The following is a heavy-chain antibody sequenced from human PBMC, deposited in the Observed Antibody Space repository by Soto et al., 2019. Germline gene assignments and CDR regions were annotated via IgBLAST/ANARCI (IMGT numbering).Heavy chain of an antibody. D-gene: IGHD2-15*01. V-gene: IGHV1-69*08. J-gene: IGHJ4*02. Sequence: QVQLVQSGAEVKKPGSSVKVSCKASGGTFSSYTISWVRQAPGQGLEWMGRIIPILGIANYAQKFQGRVTIXAXISTSTAYMELSSLRSEDTAVYYCARDRSVAGTIDYWGQGTLVTVSS. CDR3: ARDRSVAGTIDY. CDR1: GGTFSSYT. CDR2: IIPILGIA.